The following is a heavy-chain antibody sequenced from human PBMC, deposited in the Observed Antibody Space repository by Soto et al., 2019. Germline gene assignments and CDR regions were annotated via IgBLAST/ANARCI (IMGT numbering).Heavy chain of an antibody. CDR2: INIDGSST. CDR3: ARSRDGYNYAGDC. Sequence: EVQLVESGGGLVQPGGSLRLSCAASGFTLSSYWMHWVRQAPGKGLVWIARINIDGSSTSYADSVKGRFTISRDNAKNTLYLQVNSLKAEDTAVYYCARSRDGYNYAGDCWGQGTLVTVSS. D-gene: IGHD5-12*01. CDR1: GFTLSSYW. J-gene: IGHJ4*02. V-gene: IGHV3-74*01.